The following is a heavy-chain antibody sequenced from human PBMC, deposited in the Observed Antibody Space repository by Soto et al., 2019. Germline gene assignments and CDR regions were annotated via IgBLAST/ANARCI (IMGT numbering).Heavy chain of an antibody. CDR3: ARHWGSSPPENYYYYYYMDV. V-gene: IGHV5-51*01. D-gene: IGHD6-6*01. CDR1: GYSFTSYW. J-gene: IGHJ6*03. Sequence: PGESLKISCKGSGYSFTSYWIGWVRQMPGKGLEWMGIIYPGDSDTRYSPSFQGQVTISADKSISTAYLQWSSLKASDTAMYYCARHWGSSPPENYYYYYYMDVWGKGTTVTVSS. CDR2: IYPGDSDT.